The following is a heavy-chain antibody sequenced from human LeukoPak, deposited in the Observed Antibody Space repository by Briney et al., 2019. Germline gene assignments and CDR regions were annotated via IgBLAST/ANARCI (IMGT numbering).Heavy chain of an antibody. CDR1: GGSISTYY. CDR2: IYNSGST. D-gene: IGHD6-13*01. Sequence: SETLSLTCTVSGGSISTYYWSWIRHPPGKGLEWIGYIYNSGSTNYNPSLKSRVTISVDTSKNQFSLKLSSVTAADTAVYYCAKSPGYRSSLVDYWGQGTLVTVSS. CDR3: AKSPGYRSSLVDY. V-gene: IGHV4-59*01. J-gene: IGHJ4*02.